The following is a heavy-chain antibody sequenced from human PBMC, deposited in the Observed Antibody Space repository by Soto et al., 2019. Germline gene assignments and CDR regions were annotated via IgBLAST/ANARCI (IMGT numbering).Heavy chain of an antibody. J-gene: IGHJ5*02. D-gene: IGHD2-21*01. CDR1: GGSVSSGSYY. Sequence: TLSLTCTVSGGSVSSGSYYWSWIRQPPGKGLEWIGHIYVTGAVDYNPSLRDRITISQDTSERQFSLNLRLVTAADTAVYYCARLRIATNNYKWFDPWGQGTLVTVSS. V-gene: IGHV4-31*03. CDR2: IYVTGAV. CDR3: ARLRIATNNYKWFDP.